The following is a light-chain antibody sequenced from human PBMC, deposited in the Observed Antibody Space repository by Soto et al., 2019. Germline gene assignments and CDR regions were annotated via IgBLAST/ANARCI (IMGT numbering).Light chain of an antibody. V-gene: IGKV3-11*01. CDR2: DAY. CDR3: QQRSAWPLT. Sequence: EIVLTQSPATLSFSPGERATLSCRASQSVRGYLAWYQQKLGQAPRLLISDAYNRAAGVPARFSGSGSGADFTLTISSLEPEDFAVYYCQQRSAWPLTFGGGTKVDIK. J-gene: IGKJ4*01. CDR1: QSVRGY.